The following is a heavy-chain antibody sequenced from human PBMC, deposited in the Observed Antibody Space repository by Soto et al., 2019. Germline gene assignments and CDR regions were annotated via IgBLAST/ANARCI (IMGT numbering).Heavy chain of an antibody. D-gene: IGHD3-10*01. V-gene: IGHV3-74*01. CDR3: TRGPRPISTGTGAY. Sequence: HPGGSLRLSCAGSGFTFSSYWMHWVRQAPGKGLVWVSRMYTDGTYSDYADSVRGRFTISRDNVNDTLYLQMNNLRAEDSGLYYCTRGPRPISTGTGAYWGQGTQVTVSS. CDR1: GFTFSSYW. CDR2: MYTDGTYS. J-gene: IGHJ4*02.